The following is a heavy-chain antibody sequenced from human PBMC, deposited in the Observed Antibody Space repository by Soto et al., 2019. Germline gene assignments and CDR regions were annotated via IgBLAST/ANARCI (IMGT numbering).Heavy chain of an antibody. Sequence: QVQQVQPGAEVKKPGASVKFSCKASGYIFTNFYIHWVRQAPGPGLEWLGIINPNGGSTNYAQNFQGRVTMTRDTSTSTVYMDLSSLGSEATAVYYCTRGLASGDYWGQGTLITVSS. CDR2: INPNGGST. CDR1: GYIFTNFY. J-gene: IGHJ4*02. V-gene: IGHV1-46*03. CDR3: TRGLASGDY. D-gene: IGHD6-6*01.